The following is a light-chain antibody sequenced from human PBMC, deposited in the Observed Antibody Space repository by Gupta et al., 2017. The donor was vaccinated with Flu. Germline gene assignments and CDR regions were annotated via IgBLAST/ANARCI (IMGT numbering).Light chain of an antibody. V-gene: IGLV2-14*01. CDR1: SSDVGGYNY. Sequence: QSALTQPASVSGSPGQSLTISCTGTSSDVGGYNYVSWYQHHPGKAPKLMIYEVINRPSGVSNRFSGSKSGNTASLTISVLQAEDEADYYCSSYTSSNSLEFGGGTKLTVL. CDR3: SSYTSSNSLE. J-gene: IGLJ3*02. CDR2: EVI.